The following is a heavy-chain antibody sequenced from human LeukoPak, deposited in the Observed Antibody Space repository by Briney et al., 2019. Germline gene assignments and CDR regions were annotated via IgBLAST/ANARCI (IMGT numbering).Heavy chain of an antibody. CDR2: ISSSGSTI. D-gene: IGHD3-3*01. CDR3: ATAPSRITLFGVVPYYFDY. J-gene: IGHJ4*02. Sequence: GGSLRLSCAASGFTFSDYYMSWIRQAPGKGLEWVSYISSSGSTIYYADSVKGRFTISRDNAKNSLYLQINSLRAEDTALYYCATAPSRITLFGVVPYYFDYGGKGSLVTVSS. V-gene: IGHV3-11*01. CDR1: GFTFSDYY.